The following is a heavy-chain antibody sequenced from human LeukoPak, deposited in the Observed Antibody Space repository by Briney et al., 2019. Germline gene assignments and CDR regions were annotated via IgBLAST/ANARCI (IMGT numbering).Heavy chain of an antibody. CDR1: GFTFSSYA. V-gene: IGHV3-30-3*01. CDR2: ISYDGSNK. CDR3: ARDKIGTMTVVVMYYFDY. J-gene: IGHJ4*02. Sequence: GGSLRLSCAASGFTFSSYAMHWVRQAPGKGLEWVAVISYDGSNKYYADSVKGRFTISRDNSKNTLYLQMNSLRAEDTAVYYCARDKIGTMTVVVMYYFDYWGQGTLVTVSS. D-gene: IGHD3-22*01.